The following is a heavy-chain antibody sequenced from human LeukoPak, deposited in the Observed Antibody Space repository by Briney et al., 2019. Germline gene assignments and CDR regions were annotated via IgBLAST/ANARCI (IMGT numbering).Heavy chain of an antibody. J-gene: IGHJ5*02. Sequence: ASVKVSCKASGYTFTSYDINWVRQAPGQGLEWMGWISAYNGNTNYAQKLQGRVTMTTDTSTSTAYMELRSLRSDDTAVYYCARGVGATSLNWFDPWGQGTLVTVSS. CDR1: GYTFTSYD. CDR3: ARGVGATSLNWFDP. V-gene: IGHV1-18*01. D-gene: IGHD1-26*01. CDR2: ISAYNGNT.